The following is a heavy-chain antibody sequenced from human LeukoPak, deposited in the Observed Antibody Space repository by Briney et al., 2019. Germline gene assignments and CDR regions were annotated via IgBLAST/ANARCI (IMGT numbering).Heavy chain of an antibody. J-gene: IGHJ4*02. CDR2: INHSGST. CDR1: GGSFSGYY. CDR3: ASIVPAAIPY. V-gene: IGHV4-34*01. Sequence: SETLCLTCAVYGGSFSGYYWSWIRQPPGKGLEWIGEINHSGSTNYNPSLKSRVTISVDTSKNQFSLKLSSVTAADTAVYYCASIVPAAIPYWGQGTLVSVSS. D-gene: IGHD2-2*01.